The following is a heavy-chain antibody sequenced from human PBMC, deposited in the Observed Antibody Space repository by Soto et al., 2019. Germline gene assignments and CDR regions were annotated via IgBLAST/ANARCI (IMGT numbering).Heavy chain of an antibody. Sequence: ASVKVSCKASGGTFSSYAISWVRQAPGQGLEWMGGIIPIFGTANYAQKFQGRVTITADESTSTAYMELSSLRSEDTAVYYCARSLRFLEWSPMSPDDYWGQGTLVTVSS. CDR3: ARSLRFLEWSPMSPDDY. J-gene: IGHJ4*02. D-gene: IGHD3-3*01. CDR2: IIPIFGTA. CDR1: GGTFSSYA. V-gene: IGHV1-69*13.